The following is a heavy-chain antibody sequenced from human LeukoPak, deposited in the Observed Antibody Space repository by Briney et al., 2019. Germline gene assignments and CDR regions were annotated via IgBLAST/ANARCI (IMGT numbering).Heavy chain of an antibody. CDR2: INYSGTT. V-gene: IGHV4-39*01. CDR3: GRLFDS. CDR1: GGAIISDNFY. J-gene: IGHJ4*02. Sequence: SETLSLTCTVSGGAIISDNFYWGWVRQPPGKGLEWVASINYSGTTYYNPSLRSRLSISVDTSRTQFFLRLNSVTAADTAVYYCGRLFDSWGQGILVTVSS.